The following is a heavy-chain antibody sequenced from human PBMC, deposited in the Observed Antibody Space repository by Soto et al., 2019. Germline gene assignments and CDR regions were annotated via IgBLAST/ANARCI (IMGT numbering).Heavy chain of an antibody. J-gene: IGHJ4*02. CDR3: AREVERGYSYGYLEY. Sequence: ASVKVSCKASGYTFTSYYMHGVRQAPGQGLEWMGIINPSGGSTSYAQKFQGRVTMTRDTSTSTVYMELSSLRSEDTAVYYCAREVERGYSYGYLEYWGQGTLVTVSS. V-gene: IGHV1-46*01. CDR2: INPSGGST. CDR1: GYTFTSYY. D-gene: IGHD5-18*01.